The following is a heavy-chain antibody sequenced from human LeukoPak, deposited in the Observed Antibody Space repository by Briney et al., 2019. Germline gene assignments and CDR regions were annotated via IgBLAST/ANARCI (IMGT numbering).Heavy chain of an antibody. D-gene: IGHD1-26*01. CDR2: ISYDGSNK. J-gene: IGHJ4*02. Sequence: PGGSLRLSCAASGFTFSSYGMHWVRQAPGKGLEWVAVISYDGSNKYYADSVKGRFTISRDNSKNTPYLQMNSLRAEDTAVYYCAKDDGLEWELLRPLDYWGQGTLVTVSS. CDR1: GFTFSSYG. V-gene: IGHV3-30*18. CDR3: AKDDGLEWELLRPLDY.